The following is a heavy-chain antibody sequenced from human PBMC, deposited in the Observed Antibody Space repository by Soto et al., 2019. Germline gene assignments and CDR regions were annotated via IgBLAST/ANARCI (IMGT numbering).Heavy chain of an antibody. CDR2: IKSKPDGGTT. CDR3: TDSTMIST. J-gene: IGHJ4*02. Sequence: EVQLVESGGGLVKPGGSLRLSCTASGFTFSNAWMNWVRQAPGKGLEWVVRIKSKPDGGTTDYAAPVKGRFTISRDDSKNTVYLQMNSRKTEDTGVYYCTDSTMISTWVQGTLVTVSS. V-gene: IGHV3-15*01. D-gene: IGHD3-22*01. CDR1: GFTFSNAW.